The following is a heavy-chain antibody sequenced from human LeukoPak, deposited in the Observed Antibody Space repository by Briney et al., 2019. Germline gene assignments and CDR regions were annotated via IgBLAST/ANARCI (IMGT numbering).Heavy chain of an antibody. J-gene: IGHJ4*02. Sequence: ASVKVSCKASGYTFRTYGISWVRQAPGQGLEWMGWISVYNGNTNYAQKFQDRPTMTTDTSTSTAHLELRSLRSDDTAVYYCARDYGSGSYGDYWGQGALVTVSS. V-gene: IGHV1-18*01. CDR2: ISVYNGNT. D-gene: IGHD3-10*01. CDR1: GYTFRTYG. CDR3: ARDYGSGSYGDY.